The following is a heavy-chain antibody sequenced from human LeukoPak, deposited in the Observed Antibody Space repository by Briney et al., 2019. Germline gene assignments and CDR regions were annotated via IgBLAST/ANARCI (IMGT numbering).Heavy chain of an antibody. J-gene: IGHJ3*02. Sequence: SETLSLTCTVSGYSISSGYYWGWIRQPPGKGLEWIGSIYHSGSTYYNPSLKSRVTISVDTSKNQFSLKLSSVTAADTAVYYCARGDYGDYVPLEAFDIWGQGTMVTVSS. CDR3: ARGDYGDYVPLEAFDI. CDR1: GYSISSGYY. V-gene: IGHV4-38-2*02. D-gene: IGHD4-17*01. CDR2: IYHSGST.